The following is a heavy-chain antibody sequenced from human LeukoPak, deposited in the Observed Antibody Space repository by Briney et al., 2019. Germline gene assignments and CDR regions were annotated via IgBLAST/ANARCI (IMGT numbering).Heavy chain of an antibody. V-gene: IGHV4-30-4*08. CDR2: IYYSGST. Sequence: TSETLSLTCTVSGGSISSGDYYWSWIRQPPGKGLEWIGYIYYSGSTYCNPSLKSRVTISVDTSKNQFSLKLSSVTAADTAVYYCARNYCSGGSCYPHDAFDIWGQGTMVTVSS. CDR3: ARNYCSGGSCYPHDAFDI. J-gene: IGHJ3*02. CDR1: GGSISSGDYY. D-gene: IGHD2-15*01.